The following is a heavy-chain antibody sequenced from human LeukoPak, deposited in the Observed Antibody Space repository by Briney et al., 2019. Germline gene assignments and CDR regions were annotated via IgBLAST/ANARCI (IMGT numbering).Heavy chain of an antibody. D-gene: IGHD2-15*01. CDR2: ISGSGGST. CDR1: GFTFSSYA. V-gene: IGHV3-23*01. CDR3: ARDIVVVVAATQDDY. J-gene: IGHJ4*02. Sequence: QPGGSLSLSCAASGFTFSSYAMSWVRQAPGKGLEWVSAISGSGGSTYYADSVKGRFTISRDNSKNTLYLQMNSLRAEDTAVYYCARDIVVVVAATQDDYWGQGTLVTVSS.